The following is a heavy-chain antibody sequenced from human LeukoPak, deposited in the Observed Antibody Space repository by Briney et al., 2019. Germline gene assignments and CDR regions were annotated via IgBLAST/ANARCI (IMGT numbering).Heavy chain of an antibody. CDR2: ISGSGRGT. CDR3: AKLLRTTVWFFDY. J-gene: IGHJ4*02. CDR1: GFTFSSYA. D-gene: IGHD3-9*01. V-gene: IGHV3-23*01. Sequence: GGSLRLSCAASGFTFSSYALSWVRQAPGKGLEWVSLISGSGRGTEYGDSVKGRFTISGHSSKNTLSLQMNSLKAGDTAVYYCAKLLRTTVWFFDYWGQGTLVTGSS.